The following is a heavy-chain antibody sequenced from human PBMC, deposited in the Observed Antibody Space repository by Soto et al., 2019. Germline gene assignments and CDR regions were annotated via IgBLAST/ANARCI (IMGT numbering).Heavy chain of an antibody. D-gene: IGHD2-15*01. CDR3: ARVAVAARPRWYNWFDP. Sequence: ASVKVSCKTSGYTFTDYDINWVRQATGQGLEWIGWMNPNSGETGYAQKFQGRVTMTRSASLSTAYLELSSLRSEDTAVYYCARVAVAARPRWYNWFDPWGQGTLVTVAS. CDR2: MNPNSGET. V-gene: IGHV1-8*01. J-gene: IGHJ5*02. CDR1: GYTFTDYD.